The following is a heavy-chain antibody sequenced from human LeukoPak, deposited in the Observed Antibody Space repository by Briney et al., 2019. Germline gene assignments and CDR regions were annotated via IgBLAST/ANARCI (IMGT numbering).Heavy chain of an antibody. CDR2: LSYDGTNK. Sequence: GGSLRLSCAASGFTLSTYTMHWVRQAPGKGLEWVAVLSYDGTNKYNADSVKGRFTVSRDSSKNTLYLQMNSLRAEDTAVYYCARSQGQLYCSTSSCYYFGYWGQGTLVTVSS. J-gene: IGHJ4*02. CDR3: ARSQGQLYCSTSSCYYFGY. CDR1: GFTLSTYT. V-gene: IGHV3-30-3*01. D-gene: IGHD2-2*01.